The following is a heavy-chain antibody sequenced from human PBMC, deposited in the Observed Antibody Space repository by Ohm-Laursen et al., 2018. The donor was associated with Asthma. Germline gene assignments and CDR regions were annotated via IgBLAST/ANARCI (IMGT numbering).Heavy chain of an antibody. CDR3: ARDRGILTGYYSSPFDY. CDR1: GFTFSSYS. Sequence: SLRLSCAASGFTFSSYSMNWVRQAPGKGLEWVSSISSSSSTIYYADSVKGRFTISRDNAKNSLYLQMNSLRAEDTAVYYCARDRGILTGYYSSPFDYWGQGTLVTVSS. V-gene: IGHV3-48*01. D-gene: IGHD3-9*01. J-gene: IGHJ4*02. CDR2: ISSSSSTI.